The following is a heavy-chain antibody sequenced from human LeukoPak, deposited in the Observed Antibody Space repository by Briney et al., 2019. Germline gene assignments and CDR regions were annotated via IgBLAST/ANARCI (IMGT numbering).Heavy chain of an antibody. V-gene: IGHV3-21*01. D-gene: IGHD6-13*01. CDR1: GFTFSSYS. CDR2: MSGSSNYI. CDR3: ARGMAPTGNPNWFDP. J-gene: IGHJ5*02. Sequence: GGSLRLSCAASGFTFSSYSMNWVRQAPGKGLEWVSFMSGSSNYIYYADSVKGRFTISRDNAKNSLYLQMNRLRAEDTAVYYCARGMAPTGNPNWFDPWGQGTLVTVSS.